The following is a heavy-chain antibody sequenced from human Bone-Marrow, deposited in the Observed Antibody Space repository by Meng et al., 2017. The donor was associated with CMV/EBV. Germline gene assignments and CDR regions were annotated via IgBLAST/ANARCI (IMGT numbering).Heavy chain of an antibody. CDR3: AGTPIAAAGLFDY. CDR2: IYYSGST. D-gene: IGHD6-13*01. CDR1: GGSISSGDYY. J-gene: IGHJ4*02. Sequence: QVQLQESGPGLVKPSQTLALTCTVSGGSISSGDYYWSWIRQPPGKGLEWIGYIYYSGSTYYNPSLKSRVTISVDTSKNQFSLKLSSVTAADTAVYYCAGTPIAAAGLFDYWGQGTLVTVSS. V-gene: IGHV4-30-4*08.